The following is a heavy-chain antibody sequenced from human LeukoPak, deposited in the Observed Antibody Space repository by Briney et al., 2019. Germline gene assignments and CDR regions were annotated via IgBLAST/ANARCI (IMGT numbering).Heavy chain of an antibody. D-gene: IGHD1-26*01. Sequence: ASVKVSCKASGYTFTSYDINWVRQATGQGLEWMGWMNPNSGNTGYAQKFQGRVTMTRDTSTSTVYMELSSLRSEDTAVYYCARNAGKKENWYFDLWGRGTLVTVSS. V-gene: IGHV1-8*01. CDR1: GYTFTSYD. J-gene: IGHJ2*01. CDR3: ARNAGKKENWYFDL. CDR2: MNPNSGNT.